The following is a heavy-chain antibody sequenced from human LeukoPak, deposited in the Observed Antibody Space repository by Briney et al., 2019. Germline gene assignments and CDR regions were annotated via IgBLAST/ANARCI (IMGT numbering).Heavy chain of an antibody. D-gene: IGHD6-13*01. Sequence: VSVKVSCKASGYTFTGYYMHWVRQAPGQGLEWMGWINPNSGGTNYAQKFQGRVTMTRDTSISTAYMELSRLRSDDTAVYYCAREEVEYSSSWYYFDYWGQGTLVTVSS. CDR2: INPNSGGT. J-gene: IGHJ4*02. CDR3: AREEVEYSSSWYYFDY. V-gene: IGHV1-2*02. CDR1: GYTFTGYY.